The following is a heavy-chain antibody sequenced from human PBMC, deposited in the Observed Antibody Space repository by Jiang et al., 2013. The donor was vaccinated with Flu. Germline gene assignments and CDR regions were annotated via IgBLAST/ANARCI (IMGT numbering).Heavy chain of an antibody. Sequence: VQLVESGGGVVQPGRSLRLSCAASGFTFSSYAMHWVRQAPGKGLEWVAVVSYDGSNKYYADSVKGRFTISRDNSKNTLYLQMNSLRAEDTAVYYCARAQVTMVRGVTPTFDYVGPGNPGHRLL. CDR1: GFTFSSYA. V-gene: IGHV3-30-3*01. CDR3: ARAQVTMVRGVTPTFDY. J-gene: IGHJ4*02. CDR2: VSYDGSNK. D-gene: IGHD3-10*01.